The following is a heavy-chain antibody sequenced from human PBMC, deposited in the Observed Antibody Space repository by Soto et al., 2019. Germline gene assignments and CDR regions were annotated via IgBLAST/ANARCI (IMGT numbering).Heavy chain of an antibody. Sequence: ASVKVSCKASGFTFTSSAMQWVRQARGQRLEWIGWIVVGSGNTNYAQKFQERVTITRDMSTSTAYMELSSLRSEDTAVYYCAAVRYPIVVVPAAITRSYYFDYWGQGTLVTVSS. V-gene: IGHV1-58*02. J-gene: IGHJ4*02. CDR3: AAVRYPIVVVPAAITRSYYFDY. CDR2: IVVGSGNT. D-gene: IGHD2-2*01. CDR1: GFTFTSSA.